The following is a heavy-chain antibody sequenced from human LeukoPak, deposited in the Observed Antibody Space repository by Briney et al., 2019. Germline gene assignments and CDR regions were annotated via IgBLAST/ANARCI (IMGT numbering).Heavy chain of an antibody. Sequence: PSETLSLTCTVSGGSISGYYWSWIRQPPGKGLEWIGYIYYSGDTNYNPSLKSRVTISVDTSKNQFSLKLSSVTAADTAVYYCARAKAYDGFDIWGQGTMVTVSS. J-gene: IGHJ3*02. V-gene: IGHV4-59*01. CDR2: IYYSGDT. CDR1: GGSISGYY. CDR3: ARAKAYDGFDI.